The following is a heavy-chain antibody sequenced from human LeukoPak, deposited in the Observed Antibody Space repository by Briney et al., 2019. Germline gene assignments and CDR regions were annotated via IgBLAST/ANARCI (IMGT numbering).Heavy chain of an antibody. J-gene: IGHJ4*02. V-gene: IGHV4-34*01. CDR2: INHSGST. CDR3: ARLVGGYSYRN. Sequence: SETLSLTCAVYGGSFSGYYWSSIRQPPGKGLEWIGEINHSGSTNYNPSLKSRVTISVDTSKNQFSLKLSSVTAADTAVYYCARLVGGYSYRNWGQGTLVTVSS. D-gene: IGHD5-18*01. CDR1: GGSFSGYY.